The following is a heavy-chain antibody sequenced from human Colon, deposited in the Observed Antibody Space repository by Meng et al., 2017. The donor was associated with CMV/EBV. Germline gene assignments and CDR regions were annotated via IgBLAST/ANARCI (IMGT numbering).Heavy chain of an antibody. CDR2: ISAYNGNT. J-gene: IGHJ4*02. Sequence: ASVKVSCKASGYTFTSYGISWVRQAPGQGLEWMGWISAYNGNTNYAQKLQGRVTMTRDTSTSTVYMELSSLRSEDTAVYYCARASRTRRTIFGVVFDYWGQGTLVTVSS. CDR3: ARASRTRRTIFGVVFDY. CDR1: GYTFTSYG. D-gene: IGHD3-3*01. V-gene: IGHV1-18*01.